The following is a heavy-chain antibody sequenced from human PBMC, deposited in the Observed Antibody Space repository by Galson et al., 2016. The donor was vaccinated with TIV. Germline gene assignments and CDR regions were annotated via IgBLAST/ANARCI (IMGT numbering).Heavy chain of an antibody. CDR3: AKVPSSGFSYYYGIDV. Sequence: SLRLSCAASGFTFSSYALTWVRQAPGKGLEWVSAISGGGGSSYYGDSVKGRFTISRDNSEKMLYLQMNSLRAEETAVYYCAKVPSSGFSYYYGIDVWGQGTTVTVS. D-gene: IGHD3-22*01. CDR1: GFTFSSYA. V-gene: IGHV3-23*01. CDR2: ISGGGGSS. J-gene: IGHJ6*02.